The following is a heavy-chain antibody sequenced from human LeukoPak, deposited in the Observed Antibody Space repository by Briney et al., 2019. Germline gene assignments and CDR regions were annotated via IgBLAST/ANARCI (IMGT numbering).Heavy chain of an antibody. Sequence: GGSLRLSCAASGFIFSVYIMTCVRQAPGKGLEWVSYIGHDSRTIYYADFVKGRFTISRDNAKNSLYLQMNSLRDEDTAVYYCARGQYNSSPDSCGQGTLVTVSS. CDR2: IGHDSRTI. V-gene: IGHV3-48*02. D-gene: IGHD6-13*01. J-gene: IGHJ5*01. CDR3: ARGQYNSSPDS. CDR1: GFIFSVYI.